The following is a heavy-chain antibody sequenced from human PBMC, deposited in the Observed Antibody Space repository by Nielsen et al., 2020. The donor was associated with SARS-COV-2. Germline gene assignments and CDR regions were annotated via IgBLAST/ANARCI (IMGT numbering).Heavy chain of an antibody. CDR1: GFTFSSYG. CDR3: AKTEGWPADY. V-gene: IGHV3-30*18. CDR2: ISYDGSNK. D-gene: IGHD2-15*01. J-gene: IGHJ4*02. Sequence: SCAASGFTFSSYGMHWVRQAPGKGLEWVAVISYDGSNKYYADSVKGRFTISRDNSKNTLYLQMNSLRAEDTAVYYCAKTEGWPADYWGQGTLVTVSS.